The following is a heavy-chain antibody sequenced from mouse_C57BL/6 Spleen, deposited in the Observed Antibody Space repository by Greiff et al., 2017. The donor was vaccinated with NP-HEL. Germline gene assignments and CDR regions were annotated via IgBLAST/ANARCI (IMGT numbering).Heavy chain of an antibody. CDR2: IYPGDGDT. CDR3: ARSGAPITTVVDY. J-gene: IGHJ2*01. CDR1: GYAFSSSW. V-gene: IGHV1-82*01. D-gene: IGHD1-1*01. Sequence: LQESGPELVKPGASVKISCKASGYAFSSSWMNWVKQRPGKGLEWIGRIYPGDGDTNYNGKFKGKATLTADKSSSTAYMQLSSLTSEDSAVYFCARSGAPITTVVDYWGQGTTLTVSS.